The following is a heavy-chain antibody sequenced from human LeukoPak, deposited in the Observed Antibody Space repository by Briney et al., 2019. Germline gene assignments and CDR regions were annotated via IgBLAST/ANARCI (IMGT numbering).Heavy chain of an antibody. D-gene: IGHD3-3*01. V-gene: IGHV1-18*01. J-gene: IGHJ4*02. Sequence: GASVKVSCKASGYTVTSYGISWVRQAPGQRLEWMGWISAYNGNTNYAQKLQGRVTVTTDASTITAYMELRSLRSYDAAVEYCSRGVITIFGVVIALLDYWGQGTLVTVSS. CDR3: SRGVITIFGVVIALLDY. CDR1: GYTVTSYG. CDR2: ISAYNGNT.